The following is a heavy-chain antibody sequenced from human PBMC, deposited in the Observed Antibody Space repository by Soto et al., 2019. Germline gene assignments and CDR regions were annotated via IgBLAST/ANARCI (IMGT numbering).Heavy chain of an antibody. V-gene: IGHV3-30-3*01. D-gene: IGHD6-19*01. Sequence: GGSLRLSCAASRFSFSDYAMSWVRQAPGKGLEWVAVISYDGSNKYYVDSVKGRFTISRDNSKNTLYLQMNSLRAEDTAVYYCASGLAVAVTGGDYWGQGTMVTVSS. J-gene: IGHJ4*02. CDR3: ASGLAVAVTGGDY. CDR1: RFSFSDYA. CDR2: ISYDGSNK.